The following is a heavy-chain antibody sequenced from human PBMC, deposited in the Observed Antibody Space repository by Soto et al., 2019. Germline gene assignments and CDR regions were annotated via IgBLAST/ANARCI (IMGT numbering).Heavy chain of an antibody. D-gene: IGHD3-22*01. V-gene: IGHV4-39*01. Sequence: SETLSLTCTVSGGSISSSSYYWGWIRQPPGKGLEWIGSIYYSGSTYYNPSLKSRVTISVDTSKNQFSLKLSSVTAADTAVYYCARLRGPMIVVVAYWGQGTLVTVSS. J-gene: IGHJ4*02. CDR2: IYYSGST. CDR1: GGSISSSSYY. CDR3: ARLRGPMIVVVAY.